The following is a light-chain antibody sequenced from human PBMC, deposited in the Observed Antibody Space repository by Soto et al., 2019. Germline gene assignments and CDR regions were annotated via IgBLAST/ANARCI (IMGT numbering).Light chain of an antibody. CDR1: SSNIGAGYD. Sequence: QSVLTQPPSVSGAPGQRVTISCTGSSSNIGAGYDVHWYQQLPGTAPKLLIYGNSNRPSWVPDRFSGSKSGTSASLAITGLQAEDEAHYYCQSYDSSLSGSVFGGGTKLTVL. J-gene: IGLJ3*02. CDR2: GNS. V-gene: IGLV1-40*01. CDR3: QSYDSSLSGSV.